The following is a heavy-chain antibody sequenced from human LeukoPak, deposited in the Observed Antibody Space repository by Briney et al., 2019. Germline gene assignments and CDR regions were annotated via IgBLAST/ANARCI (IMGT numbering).Heavy chain of an antibody. CDR3: AKTPGIQLWRTLFDY. V-gene: IGHV3-23*01. Sequence: GGSLRLSCAASGFTFSSYAMSWVRQAPGKGLEWVSAISGSGGSTYYADSVKGRFTTSRDNSKNTLYLQMNSLRAEDTAVYYCAKTPGIQLWRTLFDYWGQGTLVTVSS. J-gene: IGHJ4*02. CDR2: ISGSGGST. D-gene: IGHD5-18*01. CDR1: GFTFSSYA.